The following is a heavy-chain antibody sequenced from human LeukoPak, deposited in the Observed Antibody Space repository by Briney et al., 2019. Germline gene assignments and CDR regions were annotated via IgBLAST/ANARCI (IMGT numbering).Heavy chain of an antibody. CDR3: ARGVTVTTDF. CDR1: GFFFSNYD. V-gene: IGHV3-23*01. CDR2: LSGSGGST. J-gene: IGHJ4*02. Sequence: VGSLRLPCAASGFFFSNYDMNWVRQAPGSRLEWVSGLSGSGGSTFYADSVKGRFTTSRDNSKNTVYLRMNSLRGEDTAMYYCARGVTVTTDFWGQGTLATVSS. D-gene: IGHD4-17*01.